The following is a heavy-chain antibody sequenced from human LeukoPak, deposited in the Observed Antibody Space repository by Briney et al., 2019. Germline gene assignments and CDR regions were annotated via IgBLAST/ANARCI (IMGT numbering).Heavy chain of an antibody. CDR2: INPNSGGT. V-gene: IGHV1-2*02. J-gene: IGHJ3*02. Sequence: ASVKVSCKASGYTFTSYGISWVRQAPGQGLEWMGWINPNSGGTNYAQKFQGRVTMTRDTSISTAYMELSRLRSDDTAVYYCARGYCSSTSCSDAFDIWGQGTMVTVSS. CDR1: GYTFTSYG. D-gene: IGHD2-2*01. CDR3: ARGYCSSTSCSDAFDI.